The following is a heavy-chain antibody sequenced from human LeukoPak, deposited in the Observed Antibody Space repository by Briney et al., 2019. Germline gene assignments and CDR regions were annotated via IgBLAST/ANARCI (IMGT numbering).Heavy chain of an antibody. CDR3: ARDVKAEITMIVENYFDY. CDR1: GGSISSGGYY. V-gene: IGHV4-31*03. D-gene: IGHD3-22*01. Sequence: PSETLSLTCTVSGGSISSGGYYWSWIRQHPGKGLEWIGYIYYSGSTYYNPSLKSRVIISVDTSKNQFSLKLSSVTAADTAVYYCARDVKAEITMIVENYFDYWGQGTLVTVSS. CDR2: IYYSGST. J-gene: IGHJ4*02.